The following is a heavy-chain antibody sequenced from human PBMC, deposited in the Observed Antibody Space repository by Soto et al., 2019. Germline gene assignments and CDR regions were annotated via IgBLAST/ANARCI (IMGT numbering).Heavy chain of an antibody. V-gene: IGHV2-5*02. CDR3: AHTYSSSPDDGFDV. Sequence: QITLKESGHTLVKPPQMLTLTCTFSGFSLNTRGVGVGWIRQPPGGALEWLALIYWDDDKRYSPSLRSRLTITKDTSKNQVVLTMTTMEPLDTGTYYCAHTYSSSPDDGFDVWGQGTRVTVSS. J-gene: IGHJ3*01. CDR2: IYWDDDK. D-gene: IGHD6-6*01. CDR1: GFSLNTRGVG.